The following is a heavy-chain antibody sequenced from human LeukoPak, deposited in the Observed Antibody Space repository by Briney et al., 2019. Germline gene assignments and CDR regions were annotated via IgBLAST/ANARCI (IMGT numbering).Heavy chain of an antibody. Sequence: PAGSLRLSCAASGFTFSSHAMSWVRQAPGKGLEWISDISGSGGSTYYADSVKRRFTIAGDNYKNTLYLQMNSLRAEDTAVYYCANGGYYYDSSGYCYSQPPKDYWGEGGLLTVSS. CDR3: ANGGYYYDSSGYCYSQPPKDY. CDR1: GFTFSSHA. J-gene: IGHJ4*02. D-gene: IGHD3-22*01. CDR2: ISGSGGST. V-gene: IGHV3-23*01.